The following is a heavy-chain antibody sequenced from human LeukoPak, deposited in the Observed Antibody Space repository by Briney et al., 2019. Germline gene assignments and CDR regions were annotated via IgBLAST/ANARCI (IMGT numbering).Heavy chain of an antibody. Sequence: PGGSLRLSCAASGFTFSSYSMNWVRQAPGKGLEWVSSISSSSSYIYYADSVKGRFTISRDNAKNSLYLQMNSLRAEDTVVYYCARSIAVAGTGMDVWGQGTTVTVSS. CDR1: GFTFSSYS. D-gene: IGHD6-19*01. CDR3: ARSIAVAGTGMDV. V-gene: IGHV3-21*01. CDR2: ISSSSSYI. J-gene: IGHJ6*02.